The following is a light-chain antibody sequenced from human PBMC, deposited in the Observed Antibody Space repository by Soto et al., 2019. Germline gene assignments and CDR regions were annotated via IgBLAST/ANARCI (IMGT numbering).Light chain of an antibody. J-gene: IGKJ1*01. CDR2: DAS. Sequence: IQMTQSPSTLSASVGDTVTITCRASQTISVSLAWYRQKPGKAPNLLIYDASTLQEGVPSRFSGSGSGTEFTLTATRLQPDDFATYFCQQYDKYSTFGHGTKVDIK. CDR1: QTISVS. V-gene: IGKV1-5*01. CDR3: QQYDKYST.